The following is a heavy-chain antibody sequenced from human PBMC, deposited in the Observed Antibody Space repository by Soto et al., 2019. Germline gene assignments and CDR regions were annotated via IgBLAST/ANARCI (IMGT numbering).Heavy chain of an antibody. Sequence: SQTLSLTCAISGDSVSSNSAAWNWIRQSPSRGLEWLGRTYYRSKWYNDYAVSVKSRITINPDTSKNQFSLQLNSVTPEDTAVYYCARAGLLAAAGSYYYYYGRDVWGQGTTVTVS. CDR1: GDSVSSNSAA. D-gene: IGHD6-13*01. V-gene: IGHV6-1*01. CDR3: ARAGLLAAAGSYYYYYGRDV. J-gene: IGHJ6*02. CDR2: TYYRSKWYN.